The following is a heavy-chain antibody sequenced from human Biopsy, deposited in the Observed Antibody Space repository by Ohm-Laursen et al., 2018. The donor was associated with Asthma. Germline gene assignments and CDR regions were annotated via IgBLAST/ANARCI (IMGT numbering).Heavy chain of an antibody. Sequence: SLRLSCSAPGFTFGDYCMSWVRQVPGKGLEWVANIKHDGTEKNHVDSLKGRFTISRDNAKNSLYLQMNSRRAEDTAVYYCARTFHFWSPYHAEHYQLWGQGTLVTVSS. CDR2: IKHDGTEK. CDR1: GFTFGDYC. CDR3: ARTFHFWSPYHAEHYQL. V-gene: IGHV3-7*01. D-gene: IGHD3-3*02. J-gene: IGHJ1*01.